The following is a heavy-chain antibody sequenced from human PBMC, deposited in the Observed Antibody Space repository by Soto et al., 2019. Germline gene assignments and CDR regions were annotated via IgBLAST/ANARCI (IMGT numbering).Heavy chain of an antibody. D-gene: IGHD6-13*01. CDR3: ARGLAAAGADWFDP. J-gene: IGHJ5*02. Sequence: SETLSLTCTVSGGSISSGDYYWSWIRQPPGKGLEWIGYIYYSGSTYYNPSLKSRVTISVDTSKNQFSLKLSSVTAADTAVYYCARGLAAAGADWFDPWGQGTLVTVSS. CDR1: GGSISSGDYY. V-gene: IGHV4-30-4*01. CDR2: IYYSGST.